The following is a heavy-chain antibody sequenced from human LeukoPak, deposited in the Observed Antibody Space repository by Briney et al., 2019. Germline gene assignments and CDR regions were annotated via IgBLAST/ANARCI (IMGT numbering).Heavy chain of an antibody. J-gene: IGHJ3*02. CDR3: ARDRVRPRRGAFDI. D-gene: IGHD6-6*01. CDR2: ISSSSSTI. CDR1: GFTFSSYS. V-gene: IGHV3-48*01. Sequence: GGSLRLSCAASGFTFSSYSMNWVRQAPGKGLEWVSYISSSSSTIYYADSVKGRFTISRDNAKNSLYLQMNSLRAEDTAVYYCARDRVRPRRGAFDIWGQGTMVTVSS.